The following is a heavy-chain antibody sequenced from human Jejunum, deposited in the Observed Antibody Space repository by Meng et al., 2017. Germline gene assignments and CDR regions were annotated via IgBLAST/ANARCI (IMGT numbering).Heavy chain of an antibody. CDR1: GDSLSSGPYY. D-gene: IGHD3-10*01. Sequence: SETLSRTCTVSGDSLSSGPYYWSWIRQPAGEGLEWLGRISFSGTTNYNPSLNNRVTISLDTSKNQLSLKLSSVTAADTAVYYCARSSGSYYTWWFDPWGQGTLVTVSS. CDR2: ISFSGTT. V-gene: IGHV4-61*02. CDR3: ARSSGSYYTWWFDP. J-gene: IGHJ5*02.